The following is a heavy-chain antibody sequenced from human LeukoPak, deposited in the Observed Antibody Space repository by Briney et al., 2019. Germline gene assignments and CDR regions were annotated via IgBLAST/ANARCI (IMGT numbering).Heavy chain of an antibody. J-gene: IGHJ4*02. V-gene: IGHV3-11*01. Sequence: PGGSLRLSCAASGFTFSDYGMVWVRQAPGKGLEWVSYISSDGSSRLYADSVKGRFTISRDNAKNSLFLQMSSLRAEDTAAYYCARDLERGLGDLCEYWGLGTLVTVSS. CDR3: ARDLERGLGDLCEY. CDR2: ISSDGSSR. CDR1: GFTFSDYG. D-gene: IGHD3-10*01.